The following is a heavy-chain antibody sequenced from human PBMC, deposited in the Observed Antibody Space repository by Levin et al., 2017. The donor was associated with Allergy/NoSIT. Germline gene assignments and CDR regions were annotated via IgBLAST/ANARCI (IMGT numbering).Heavy chain of an antibody. Sequence: SETLSLTCTVSGGSISSYYWSWIRQPPGKGLEWIGYIYYSGSTNYNPSLKSRVTISVDTSKNQFSLKLSSVTAADTAVYYCPRGYSTLDWYFDLWGRGTLVTVSS. D-gene: IGHD6-13*01. J-gene: IGHJ2*01. CDR1: GGSISSYY. V-gene: IGHV4-59*01. CDR3: PRGYSTLDWYFDL. CDR2: IYYSGST.